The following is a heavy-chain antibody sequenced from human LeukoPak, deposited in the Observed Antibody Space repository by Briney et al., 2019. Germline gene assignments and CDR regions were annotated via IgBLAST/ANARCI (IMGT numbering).Heavy chain of an antibody. CDR3: ARGLWDGDFWSGYTYNWFDP. J-gene: IGHJ5*02. V-gene: IGHV3-21*01. CDR2: ISSSSSYI. CDR1: GFTFSSYS. D-gene: IGHD3-3*01. Sequence: GGSLRLSCAASGFTFSSYSMNWVRQAPGKGLEWVSSISSSSSYIYYADSVKGRFTISRDNAKNSLYLQMNSLRAEDTAAYYCARGLWDGDFWSGYTYNWFDPWGQGTLVTVSS.